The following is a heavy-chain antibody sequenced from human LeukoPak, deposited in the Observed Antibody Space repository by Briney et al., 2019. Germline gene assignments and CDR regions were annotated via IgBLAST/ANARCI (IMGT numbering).Heavy chain of an antibody. CDR3: ASSMAAAATPTDY. CDR2: IKQDGSEK. CDR1: GFTFSSYW. V-gene: IGHV3-7*01. D-gene: IGHD6-13*01. Sequence: PGGSLRLSCAASGFTFSSYWMSWVRQAPGKGLEWVANIKQDGSEKYYVDSVKGRFTISRDNAKNSLYLQMNSLRAEDTAVYYCASSMAAAATPTDYWGQGTLVTVSS. J-gene: IGHJ4*02.